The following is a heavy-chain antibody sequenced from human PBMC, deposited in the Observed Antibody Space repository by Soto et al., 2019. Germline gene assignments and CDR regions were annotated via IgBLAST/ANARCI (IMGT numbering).Heavy chain of an antibody. D-gene: IGHD5-12*01. CDR2: IYWDDDK. CDR1: GFALSTSGVA. Sequence: QITLKESGTTLVKPTQTLTLTCTFSGFALSTSGVAVGWIRQPPGKALEWLALIYWDDDKRYSPSLKSRLTITKDTSKNQVVLTMTDMDPVDTATYYCAHLSWTWLHSDYWGQGTLVTVSS. J-gene: IGHJ4*02. CDR3: AHLSWTWLHSDY. V-gene: IGHV2-5*02.